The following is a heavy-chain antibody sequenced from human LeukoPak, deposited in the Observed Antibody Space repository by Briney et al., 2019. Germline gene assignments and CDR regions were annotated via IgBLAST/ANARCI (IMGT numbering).Heavy chain of an antibody. J-gene: IGHJ4*02. V-gene: IGHV1-8*01. CDR1: GYTFSSYD. CDR2: MNPNSGNT. CDR3: ARGILYYDSSGYSPDDY. D-gene: IGHD3-22*01. Sequence: ASVKVSCKASGYTFSSYDINWVRQATGQGLEWMGWMNPNSGNTGYAQKFQGRVTMTRNASISTAYMELSSLRSEDTAVYYCARGILYYDSSGYSPDDYWGQGTLVTVSS.